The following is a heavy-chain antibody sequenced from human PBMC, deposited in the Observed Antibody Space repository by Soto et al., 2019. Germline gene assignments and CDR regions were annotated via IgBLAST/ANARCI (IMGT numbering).Heavy chain of an antibody. D-gene: IGHD2-15*01. V-gene: IGHV3-21*04. CDR1: GFNFRTYT. J-gene: IGHJ3*02. Sequence: PGGSLRLSCAASGFNFRTYTMNWVRQAPGKGLEWVSAISVNSGYIYYADSVKGRFSISRDNAKNSLTLQMNSLRAEDTAVYYYARESCSGGSCYRTYAFDIWGQGTMVTVSS. CDR3: ARESCSGGSCYRTYAFDI. CDR2: ISVNSGYI.